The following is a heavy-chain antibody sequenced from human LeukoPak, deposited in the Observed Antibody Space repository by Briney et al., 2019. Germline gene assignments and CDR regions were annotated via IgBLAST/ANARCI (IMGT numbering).Heavy chain of an antibody. J-gene: IGHJ4*02. CDR3: ARSRYSYGLDY. D-gene: IGHD5-18*01. Sequence: GGSLRLSCAASGFTFSSYWMHWVRQAPGKGLVWVSRINSDGSSTSYADSVKGRFTISRDNAKNTLYPQMNSLRAEDTAVYYCARSRYSYGLDYWGQGTLVTVSS. CDR1: GFTFSSYW. CDR2: INSDGSST. V-gene: IGHV3-74*01.